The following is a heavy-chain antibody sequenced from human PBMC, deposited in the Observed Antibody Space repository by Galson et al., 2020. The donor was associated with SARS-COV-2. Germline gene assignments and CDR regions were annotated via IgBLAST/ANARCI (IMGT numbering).Heavy chain of an antibody. CDR3: ARDLYGDCISGFYYGMDV. D-gene: IGHD4-17*01. J-gene: IGHJ6*02. V-gene: IGHV3-48*03. Sequence: LSLTCAASGFTFSTYEMNWVRQAPGKGLEWLSYISRSGGTISYADSVKGRFTISRDNAKNSLYLQMNSLRAEDTAVYYCARDLYGDCISGFYYGMDVWGQGTTVTVSS. CDR1: GFTFSTYE. CDR2: ISRSGGTI.